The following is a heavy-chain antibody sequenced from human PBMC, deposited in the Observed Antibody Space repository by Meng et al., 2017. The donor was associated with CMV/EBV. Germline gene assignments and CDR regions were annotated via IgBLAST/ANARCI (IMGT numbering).Heavy chain of an antibody. J-gene: IGHJ4*02. D-gene: IGHD1-26*01. Sequence: SETLSLTCTVSGGSISSSSYYWGWIRQPPGKGREWIGSIYYSGSTYYNPSLKSRVTISVDTSKNQFSLKLSSVTAADTAVYYCARHYRRAGRVDYWGQGTLVTVSS. CDR1: GGSISSSSYY. V-gene: IGHV4-39*01. CDR2: IYYSGST. CDR3: ARHYRRAGRVDY.